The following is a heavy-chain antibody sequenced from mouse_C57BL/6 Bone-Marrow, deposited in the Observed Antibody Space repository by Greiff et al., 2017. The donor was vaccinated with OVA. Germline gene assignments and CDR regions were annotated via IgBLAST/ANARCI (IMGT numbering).Heavy chain of an antibody. Sequence: QVQLQQSGAELVKPGASVKLSCKASGYTFTSYWMHWVKQRPGRGLEWIGRIDPNSGGTKYNDKFKSKATLTVDKPSSTAYMQLSSLTSEDSAVYYCARGITTVVAEYFDVWGTGTTVTVSS. CDR2: IDPNSGGT. CDR1: GYTFTSYW. J-gene: IGHJ1*03. V-gene: IGHV1-72*01. D-gene: IGHD1-1*01. CDR3: ARGITTVVAEYFDV.